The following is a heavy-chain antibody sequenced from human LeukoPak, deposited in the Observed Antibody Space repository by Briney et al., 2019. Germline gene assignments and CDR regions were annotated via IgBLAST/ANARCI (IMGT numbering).Heavy chain of an antibody. CDR3: ARGPALYYDILTGSTYNYFDP. J-gene: IGHJ5*02. CDR2: INPRTGST. CDR1: VYTFTNYH. D-gene: IGHD3-9*01. Sequence: GASVKVSCKASVYTFTNYHVHWVRQAPGQGLEWVGIINPRTGSTTYAQMLQGRVTMTRDTSISTAYMELSRLRSDDTAVYYCARGPALYYDILTGSTYNYFDPWGQGTLVTVSS. V-gene: IGHV1-46*04.